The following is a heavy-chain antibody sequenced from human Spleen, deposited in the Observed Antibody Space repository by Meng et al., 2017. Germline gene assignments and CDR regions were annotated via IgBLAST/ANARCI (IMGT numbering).Heavy chain of an antibody. Sequence: ETLSLTCAVYGGSFSGYYWSWIRQPPGKGLEWVGRIKSNHDGGTTDYAAPVTGRFTISRDDSKNTLYLQLNTLKTDDTAVYYCTWDDSAVSDYWGQGTQVTVSS. CDR2: IKSNHDGGTT. CDR1: GGSFSGYY. D-gene: IGHD5-18*01. J-gene: IGHJ4*02. V-gene: IGHV3-15*01. CDR3: TWDDSAVSDY.